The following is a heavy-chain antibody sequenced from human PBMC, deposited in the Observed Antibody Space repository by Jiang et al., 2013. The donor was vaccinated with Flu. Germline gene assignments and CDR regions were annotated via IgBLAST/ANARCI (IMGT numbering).Heavy chain of an antibody. CDR3: ASRDGYNYAWYFDY. J-gene: IGHJ4*02. D-gene: IGHD5-24*01. CDR2: IIPIFGTA. Sequence: LEWMGGIIPIFGTANYAQKFQGRVTITADESTSTAYMELSSLRSEDTAVYYCASRDGYNYAWYFDYWGQGTQVTVSS. V-gene: IGHV1-69*01.